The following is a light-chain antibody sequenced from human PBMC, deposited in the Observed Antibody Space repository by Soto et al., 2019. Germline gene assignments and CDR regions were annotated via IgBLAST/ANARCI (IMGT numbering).Light chain of an antibody. CDR2: AAS. CDR1: ESIDNW. J-gene: IGKJ1*01. V-gene: IGKV1-5*01. CDR3: QQYHTDWT. Sequence: IQMTQSPSTLSASGGDTVTITCRASESIDNWLAWYQQKPGKAPKLLIFAASTLVRGVPSRFSGRGSGTEFTLTISRLQADDYATFYCQQYHTDWTFGQRPKVDIK.